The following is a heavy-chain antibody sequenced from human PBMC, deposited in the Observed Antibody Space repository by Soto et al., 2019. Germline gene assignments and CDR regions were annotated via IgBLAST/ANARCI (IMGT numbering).Heavy chain of an antibody. D-gene: IGHD6-6*01. CDR3: ARYRDWGSSFTTRRCIFDY. J-gene: IGHJ4*02. CDR1: GGSISSGGYY. Sequence: QVQLQESGPGLVKPSQTLSLTCTVSGGSISSGGYYWSWIRQHPGKGLEWIGYIYYSGSTYYNPSLKSRVTISVDTSKNQFSLKLSSVTAADTAVYYCARYRDWGSSFTTRRCIFDYWGQGTLVTVSS. V-gene: IGHV4-31*03. CDR2: IYYSGST.